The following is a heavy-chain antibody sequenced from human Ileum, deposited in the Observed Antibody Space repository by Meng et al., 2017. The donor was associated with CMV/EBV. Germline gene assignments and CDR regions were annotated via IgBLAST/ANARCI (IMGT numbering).Heavy chain of an antibody. J-gene: IGHJ6*02. Sequence: GGSLRLSCAASGFTFRSYEMNWVRQAPGKGLEWVSSISSSGTTIYYADSVKGRFTIPRDNAQNSLYLQVNSLRAEDTAVYYCARTPHQFYYYYTMDVWGQGTTVTVSS. CDR2: ISSSGTTI. D-gene: IGHD2-15*01. CDR3: ARTPHQFYYYYTMDV. V-gene: IGHV3-48*03. CDR1: GFTFRSYE.